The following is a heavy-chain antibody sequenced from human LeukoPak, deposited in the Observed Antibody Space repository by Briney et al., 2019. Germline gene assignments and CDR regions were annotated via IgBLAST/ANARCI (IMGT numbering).Heavy chain of an antibody. CDR3: AKDGEDIVLMVYAIED. V-gene: IGHV3-30*18. CDR2: ISYDGSNK. Sequence: GGSLRLSCAASGFTFSSYGMHWVRQAPGKGLEWVAVISYDGSNKYYADSVKGRFPISRDNSKNTLYLQMNSLRAEDTAVYYCAKDGEDIVLMVYAIEDWGQGTLVTVSS. J-gene: IGHJ4*02. CDR1: GFTFSSYG. D-gene: IGHD2-8*01.